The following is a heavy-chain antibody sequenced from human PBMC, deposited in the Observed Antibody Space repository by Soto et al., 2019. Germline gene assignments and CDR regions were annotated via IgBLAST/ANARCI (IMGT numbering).Heavy chain of an antibody. CDR3: AKDFGGLYNWFDP. D-gene: IGHD3-16*01. Sequence: ASVKVSCKASGYTFTSYYMHWVLQAPGQGLEWMGIINPSGGSTSYAQKFQGRVTMTRDTSTSTVYMELSSLRSEDTAVYYCAKDFGGLYNWFDPWGQGTLVTVSS. CDR1: GYTFTSYY. V-gene: IGHV1-46*01. J-gene: IGHJ5*02. CDR2: INPSGGST.